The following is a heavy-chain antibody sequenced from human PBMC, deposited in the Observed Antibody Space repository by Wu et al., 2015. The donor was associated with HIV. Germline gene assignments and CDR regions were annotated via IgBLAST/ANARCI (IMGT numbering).Heavy chain of an antibody. Sequence: QVQLVQSGAEVKKPGSSVKVSCQASGGTFSKSGFAWVRQAPGQGLEWMGRIIPIFGTANYAQKLQGRVTMTTDTSTSTAYMELRSLRSDDTAVYYCARDGAALPDYWGQGTLVTVSS. J-gene: IGHJ4*02. V-gene: IGHV1-69*05. CDR1: GGTFSKSG. CDR3: ARDGAALPDY. D-gene: IGHD3-16*01. CDR2: IIPIFGTA.